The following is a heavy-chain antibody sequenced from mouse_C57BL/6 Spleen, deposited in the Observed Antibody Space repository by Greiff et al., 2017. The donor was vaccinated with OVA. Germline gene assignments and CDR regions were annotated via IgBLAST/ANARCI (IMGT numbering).Heavy chain of an antibody. J-gene: IGHJ4*01. CDR3: ARGPITTVVSSYYYAMDY. D-gene: IGHD1-1*01. CDR2: IDPEDGET. V-gene: IGHV14-2*01. CDR1: GFNIKDYY. Sequence: VQLQQSGAELVKPGASVKLSCTASGFNIKDYYMHWVKQRTEQGLEWIGRIDPEDGETKYAPKFQGKATIPADTSSNTASLQLSSLTSEDTAVYYCARGPITTVVSSYYYAMDYWGQGTSVTVSS.